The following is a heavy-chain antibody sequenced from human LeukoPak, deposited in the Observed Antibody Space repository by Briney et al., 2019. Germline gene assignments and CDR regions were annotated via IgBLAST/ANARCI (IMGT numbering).Heavy chain of an antibody. J-gene: IGHJ5*02. D-gene: IGHD1-26*01. CDR2: ISAYSGNT. V-gene: IGHV1-18*01. Sequence: ASVKVSCKASGYTFTSYGISWVRQAPGQGLEWMGWISAYSGNTNYAQKLQGRVTMTTDTSTSTAYMELRSLRSDDTAVYYCARVSDPIVRFDPWGQGTLVTVSS. CDR3: ARVSDPIVRFDP. CDR1: GYTFTSYG.